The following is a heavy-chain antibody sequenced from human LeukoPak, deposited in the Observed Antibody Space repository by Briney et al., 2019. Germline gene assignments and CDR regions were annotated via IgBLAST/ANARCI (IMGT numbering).Heavy chain of an antibody. CDR2: IFYSGRT. Sequence: PSETLSLTCAVSGGSISSSNWWSWVRQPPGKGLEWIGSIFYSGRTYYNPSLKSRVTMSVDTSKNQFSLRLSSVNAADTAVYYCARDILATSIAAPYYWGQGTLVTVSS. J-gene: IGHJ4*02. CDR1: GGSISSSNW. V-gene: IGHV4-4*02. D-gene: IGHD6-13*01. CDR3: ARDILATSIAAPYY.